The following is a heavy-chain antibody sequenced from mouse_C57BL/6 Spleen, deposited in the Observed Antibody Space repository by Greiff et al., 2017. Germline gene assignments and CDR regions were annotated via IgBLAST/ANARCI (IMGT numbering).Heavy chain of an antibody. CDR1: GFTFSSYS. CDR3: SRVYEAMDY. J-gene: IGHJ4*01. V-gene: IGHV5-9-1*02. D-gene: IGHD2-14*01. Sequence: EVQLVESGEGLVKPGGSLKLSCAASGFTFSSYSMSWVRQTPEKGLEWVAYISSGGDYIYYADTVTGRFTFSRDTARNTLYMQTSSLKSEDTAMYYCSRVYEAMDYWGQGTSVTVSS. CDR2: ISSGGDYI.